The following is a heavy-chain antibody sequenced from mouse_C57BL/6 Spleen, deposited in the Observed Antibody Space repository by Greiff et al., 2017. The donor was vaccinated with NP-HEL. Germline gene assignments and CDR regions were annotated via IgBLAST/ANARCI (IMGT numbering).Heavy chain of an antibody. D-gene: IGHD2-3*01. CDR1: GFTFSDYY. Sequence: EVKVVESEGGLVQPGSAMKLSCTASGFTFSDYYMAWVRQVPEKGLEWVANINYDGSSTYYLDSLKSRFIISRDNAKNILYLQMSSLKSEDTATYYCARGPDGYLYAMDYWGQGTSVTVSS. CDR2: INYDGSST. CDR3: ARGPDGYLYAMDY. V-gene: IGHV5-16*01. J-gene: IGHJ4*01.